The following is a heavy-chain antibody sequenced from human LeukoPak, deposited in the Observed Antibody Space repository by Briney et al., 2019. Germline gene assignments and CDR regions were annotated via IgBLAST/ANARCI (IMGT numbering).Heavy chain of an antibody. D-gene: IGHD3-10*01. V-gene: IGHV1-58*02. CDR1: GFTFTSSA. CDR2: IVVGSGNT. Sequence: SVKVSCEASGFTFTSSAMQWVRQARGQRLEWIGWIVVGSGNTNYAQKFQERVTITRDMSTSTAYMELSSLRSEDTAVYYCAAARGDPYYFDYWGQGTLVTVSS. CDR3: AAARGDPYYFDY. J-gene: IGHJ4*02.